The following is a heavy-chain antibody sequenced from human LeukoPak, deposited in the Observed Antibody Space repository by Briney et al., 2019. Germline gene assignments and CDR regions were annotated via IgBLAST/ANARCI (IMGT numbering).Heavy chain of an antibody. Sequence: ASVKVSCKASGYTFTGYYMHWVRQAPGQGLEWMGIINPSGGSTTYPQKFQGRVTITRNTSISTAYMELSSLRSEDTAVYYCARGIGRATLDYWGQGTLVTVSS. J-gene: IGHJ4*02. CDR2: INPSGGST. CDR1: GYTFTGYY. V-gene: IGHV1-46*01. D-gene: IGHD2-15*01. CDR3: ARGIGRATLDY.